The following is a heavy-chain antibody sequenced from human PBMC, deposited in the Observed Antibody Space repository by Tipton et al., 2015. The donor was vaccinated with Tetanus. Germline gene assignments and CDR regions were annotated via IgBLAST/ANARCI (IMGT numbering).Heavy chain of an antibody. CDR2: IYYLGNT. CDR1: GISVSTSDYY. J-gene: IGHJ3*02. V-gene: IGHV4-61*08. D-gene: IGHD6-19*01. CDR3: ARIGWPQQNKPAFDI. Sequence: TLSLTCTVSGISVSTSDYYWSWVRQPPGKELEWIGYIYYLGNTAYNPSLQSRVSMSVDTSKKQFSLRLNSVAAADTAIYYCARIGWPQQNKPAFDIWGQGTVVTVSS.